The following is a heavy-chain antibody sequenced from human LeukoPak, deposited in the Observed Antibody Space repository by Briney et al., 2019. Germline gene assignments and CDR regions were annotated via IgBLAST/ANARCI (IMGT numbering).Heavy chain of an antibody. CDR3: ARGANWITMVRGVTFWFDP. D-gene: IGHD3-10*01. V-gene: IGHV1-69*13. CDR2: IIPIFGTA. CDR1: GGTFSSYA. J-gene: IGHJ5*02. Sequence: SVKVSCKASGGTFSSYAISWVRQAPGQGLGWMGGIIPIFGTANYAQKFQGRVTITADESTSTAYMELSSLRSEDTAVYYCARGANWITMVRGVTFWFDPWGQGTLVTVSS.